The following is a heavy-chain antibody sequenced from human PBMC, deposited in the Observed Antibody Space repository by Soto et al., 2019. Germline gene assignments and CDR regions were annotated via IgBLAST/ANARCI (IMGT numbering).Heavy chain of an antibody. V-gene: IGHV1-69*13. CDR2: IIPIFGTA. J-gene: IGHJ6*02. CDR3: ARDMVTIFGVVIIPRLLGMDV. D-gene: IGHD3-3*01. CDR1: GGTFSSYA. Sequence: SVKVSCKASGGTFSSYAISWVRQAPGQGLEWMGGIIPIFGTANYAQKFQGRVTITADESTSTAYMELSSLRSEDTAVYYCARDMVTIFGVVIIPRLLGMDVWGQGTTVTVS.